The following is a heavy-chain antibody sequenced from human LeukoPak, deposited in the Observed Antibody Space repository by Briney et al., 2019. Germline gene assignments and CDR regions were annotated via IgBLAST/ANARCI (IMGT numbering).Heavy chain of an antibody. J-gene: IGHJ5*02. Sequence: PGGSLRLSCAASGFTFGSYWMSWVRQAPGKGLEWVANINQDGSEKYYVDSVKGRFTISRDNAKNSLYLQMSSLRAEDTAVYYCAREGCSGGSCYHNWFDPWGQGTLVTVSS. CDR3: AREGCSGGSCYHNWFDP. D-gene: IGHD2-15*01. CDR1: GFTFGSYW. V-gene: IGHV3-7*01. CDR2: INQDGSEK.